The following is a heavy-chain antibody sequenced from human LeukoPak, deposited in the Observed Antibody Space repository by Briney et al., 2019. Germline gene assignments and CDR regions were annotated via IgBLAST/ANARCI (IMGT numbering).Heavy chain of an antibody. Sequence: GGSLRLSCVGSGFTLSGFAMIWVRQAPGKGLQWVSAISGPSSHTYYADSVKGRFTIPRNNSKNTLYLQMNSLRPEDTAIYYCAKLFESGTYNNFFHYWGQGTLVTVSS. CDR3: AKLFESGTYNNFFHY. D-gene: IGHD3-10*01. CDR1: GFTLSGFA. J-gene: IGHJ4*02. V-gene: IGHV3-23*01. CDR2: ISGPSSHT.